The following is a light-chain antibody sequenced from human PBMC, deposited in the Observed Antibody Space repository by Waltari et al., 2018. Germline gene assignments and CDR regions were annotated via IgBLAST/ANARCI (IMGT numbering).Light chain of an antibody. V-gene: IGKV1-9*01. Sequence: DIQLTQSPSFLSASVGDRVTITCRASQGIGSFLAWYQQKPGKAPNLLIYSASTLQSGVPSRFSGSGSGTEFTLTISSLKPEDFATYYCQQLNNYPRTFGQGTRVEIK. J-gene: IGKJ1*01. CDR2: SAS. CDR1: QGIGSF. CDR3: QQLNNYPRT.